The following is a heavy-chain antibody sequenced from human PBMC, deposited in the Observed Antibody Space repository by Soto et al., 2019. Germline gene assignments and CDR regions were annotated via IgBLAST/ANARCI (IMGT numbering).Heavy chain of an antibody. V-gene: IGHV4-34*12. J-gene: IGHJ3*02. CDR2: LIHGGST. D-gene: IGHD3-16*01. Sequence: SETLSLTCAIYGASLGGFHWTWLRQAPGKGLEWIGELIHGGSTNYNPSLKGRVSFSLDTSKNQFSLHLMSVTAADMAVYYCARSPLGYDYVRQTWREVGDSFDIWGRGTLVTVS. CDR1: GASLGGFH. CDR3: ARSPLGYDYVRQTWREVGDSFDI.